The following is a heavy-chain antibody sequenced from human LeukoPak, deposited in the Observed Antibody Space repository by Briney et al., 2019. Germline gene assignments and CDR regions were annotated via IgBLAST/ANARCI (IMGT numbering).Heavy chain of an antibody. CDR2: IHYSGST. Sequence: SETLSLTCTVSGGSISSYYWSWIRQPPGKGLEWIGYIHYSGSTYYNPSLKSRVTISVDRSKNQFSLKLSSVTAADTAVYYCARSYSSSWPNWFDPWGQGTLVTVSS. V-gene: IGHV4-59*12. CDR3: ARSYSSSWPNWFDP. CDR1: GGSISSYY. D-gene: IGHD6-13*01. J-gene: IGHJ5*02.